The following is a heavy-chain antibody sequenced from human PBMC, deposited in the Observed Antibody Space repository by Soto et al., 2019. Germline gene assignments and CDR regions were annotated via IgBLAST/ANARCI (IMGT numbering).Heavy chain of an antibody. CDR2: IYYSGST. CDR1: GGSISSSSYY. V-gene: IGHV4-39*01. D-gene: IGHD6-6*01. CDR3: ARHRSFGQLAPMGYGMDV. J-gene: IGHJ6*02. Sequence: SETLSLTCTVSGGSISSSSYYWGWIRQPPGKGLEWIGSIYYSGSTYYNPSLKSRVTISVDTSKNQSSLKLSSVTAADTAVYYCARHRSFGQLAPMGYGMDVWGQGTTVTVSS.